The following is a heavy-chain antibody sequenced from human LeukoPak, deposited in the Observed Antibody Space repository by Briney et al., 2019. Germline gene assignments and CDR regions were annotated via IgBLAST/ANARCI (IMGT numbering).Heavy chain of an antibody. J-gene: IGHJ4*02. CDR2: IIPILGVG. CDR3: AREYYYDSSGYAY. V-gene: IGHV1-69*04. D-gene: IGHD3-22*01. Sequence: ASVKVSCTASGGTFTSYTISWVRQAPGQGLEWMGRIIPILGVGNYAQKFQGRVTITADKSTSTAYMELSSLRSEDTAVYYCAREYYYDSSGYAYWGQGTLVTVSS. CDR1: GGTFTSYT.